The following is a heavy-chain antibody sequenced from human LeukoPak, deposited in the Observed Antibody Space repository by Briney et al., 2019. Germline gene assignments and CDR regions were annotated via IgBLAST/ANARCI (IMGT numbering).Heavy chain of an antibody. CDR3: ASSIVVVVAATTDY. J-gene: IGHJ4*02. Sequence: PGGSLRLSCAASGFTFSSYAMSWVRQAPKKGLEWVSVISASGGSTNYADSVKGRVTISRDNSKNTLYLQMNSLRAEDTAVYYCASSIVVVVAATTDYWGQGTLVTVSS. D-gene: IGHD2-15*01. V-gene: IGHV3-23*01. CDR1: GFTFSSYA. CDR2: ISASGGST.